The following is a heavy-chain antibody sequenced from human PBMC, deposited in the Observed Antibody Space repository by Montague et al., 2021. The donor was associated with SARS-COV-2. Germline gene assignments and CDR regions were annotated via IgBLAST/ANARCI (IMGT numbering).Heavy chain of an antibody. V-gene: IGHV4-61*02. CDR3: ARDYKGYCSGGSCSYYYCGMDV. CDR2: TSGST. Sequence: TSGSTNYNPSLKSRVTISVDTSKNQFSLKLSSVTAADTAVYYCARDYKGYCSGGSCSYYYCGMDVWGQGTTVTVYS. J-gene: IGHJ6*01. D-gene: IGHD2-15*01.